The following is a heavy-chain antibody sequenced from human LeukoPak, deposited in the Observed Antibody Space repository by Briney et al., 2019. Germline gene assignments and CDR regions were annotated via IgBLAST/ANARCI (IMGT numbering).Heavy chain of an antibody. D-gene: IGHD1-1*01. Sequence: SVKVSCKASGGTFSSYAISWVRQSPGQGLEWMGGIIPIFGTANYAQKFQGRVTITADKSTSTAYMELSSLRSEDTAVYYCARGGTGRPDFDYWGQGTLVTVSS. CDR1: GGTFSSYA. V-gene: IGHV1-69*06. CDR3: ARGGTGRPDFDY. J-gene: IGHJ4*02. CDR2: IIPIFGTA.